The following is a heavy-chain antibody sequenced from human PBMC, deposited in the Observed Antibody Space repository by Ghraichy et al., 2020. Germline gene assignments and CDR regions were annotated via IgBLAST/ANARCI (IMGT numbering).Heavy chain of an antibody. CDR1: GFTFSSYA. CDR2: ISGSGGST. CDR3: AKVAEQWLPESYYYYYYYGMDV. Sequence: GGSLRLSCAASGFTFSSYAMSWVRQAPGKGLEWVSAISGSGGSTYYADSVKGRFIISRDNSKNTLYLQMNSLRAEDTAVYYCAKVAEQWLPESYYYYYYYGMDVWGQGTTVTVSS. J-gene: IGHJ6*02. D-gene: IGHD6-19*01. V-gene: IGHV3-23*01.